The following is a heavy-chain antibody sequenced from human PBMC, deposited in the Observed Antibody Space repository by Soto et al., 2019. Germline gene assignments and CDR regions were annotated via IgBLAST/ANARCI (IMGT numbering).Heavy chain of an antibody. CDR3: ARGGYDYVWGSYRNFDY. D-gene: IGHD3-16*02. J-gene: IGHJ4*02. Sequence: PSDTLSLTCTVSGGSISSGDYYWSWIRQPPGKGLEWIGYIYYSGSTYYNPSLKSRVTISVDTSKNQFSLKLSSVTAADTAVYYCARGGYDYVWGSYRNFDYWGQGTLVTVSS. CDR1: GGSISSGDYY. CDR2: IYYSGST. V-gene: IGHV4-30-4*02.